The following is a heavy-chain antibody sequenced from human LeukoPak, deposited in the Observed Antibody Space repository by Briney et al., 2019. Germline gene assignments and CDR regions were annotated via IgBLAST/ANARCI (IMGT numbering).Heavy chain of an antibody. V-gene: IGHV4-39*01. D-gene: IGHD2-21*02. Sequence: SETLFVTSTDPGDSLSRGLYYWGWIRHPPGNGLTWVGSVYYSGSTLFSASFENRVAMPVDRSKNQYSLKLNSVTAADTATYYCARLCQVTTCAKFEYWGQGILVTVAS. CDR2: VYYSGST. CDR3: ARLCQVTTCAKFEY. CDR1: GDSLSRGLYY. J-gene: IGHJ4*02.